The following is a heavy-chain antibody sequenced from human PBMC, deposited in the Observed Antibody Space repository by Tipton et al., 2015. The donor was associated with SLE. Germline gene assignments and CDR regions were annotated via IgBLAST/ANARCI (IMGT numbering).Heavy chain of an antibody. Sequence: GLVKPSETLSLTCTVSGGSISSSSYYWGWIRQPPGKGLEWIGSIYYSGSTYYNPSLKSRVTISVDTPKNQFSLKLSSVTAADTAVYYCARKGVATMRYWGQGILVTVSS. J-gene: IGHJ4*02. CDR2: IYYSGST. V-gene: IGHV4-39*07. D-gene: IGHD5-12*01. CDR3: ARKGVATMRY. CDR1: GGSISSSSYY.